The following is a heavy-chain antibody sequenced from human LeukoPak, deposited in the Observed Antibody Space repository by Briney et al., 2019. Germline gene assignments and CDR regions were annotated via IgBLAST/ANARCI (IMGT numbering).Heavy chain of an antibody. CDR1: GYTFTSYY. D-gene: IGHD3-22*01. J-gene: IGHJ4*02. Sequence: ASVKVSCKASGYTFTSYYMHWVRQAPGQGLEWMGWINPNSGGTNYAQKFQGRVTMTRDTSISTAYMELSRLRSDDTAVYYCARGNWRSGYYYYFDYWGQGTLVTVSS. CDR3: ARGNWRSGYYYYFDY. V-gene: IGHV1-2*02. CDR2: INPNSGGT.